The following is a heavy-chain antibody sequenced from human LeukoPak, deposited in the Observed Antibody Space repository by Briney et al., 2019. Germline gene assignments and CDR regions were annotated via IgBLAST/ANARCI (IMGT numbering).Heavy chain of an antibody. CDR3: AREYEHQLAYDAFDI. J-gene: IGHJ3*02. CDR2: TYYRSKWFH. CDR1: GDSVSSNSAA. Sequence: SQALSLTCAICGDSVSSNSAAWNWIRQSPSRGLEWLGRTYYRSKWFHNYAVSVKSRITVNPDTSKNQFSLQLSSVTPEDTAVYYCAREYEHQLAYDAFDIWGQGTMVTLSS. V-gene: IGHV6-1*01. D-gene: IGHD6-13*01.